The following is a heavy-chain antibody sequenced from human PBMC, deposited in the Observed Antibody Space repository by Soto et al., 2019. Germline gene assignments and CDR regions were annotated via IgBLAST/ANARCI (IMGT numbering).Heavy chain of an antibody. Sequence: GASVKVSCKASGYSFTTHAMIWVRQAPGQRPEWMGWINTGNGNTRYSPKSQGRANITRDTSASTAYMELSSLKSEDTAVYYCARGEQLYHYYYGMDVWGQGSTVTVSS. CDR2: INTGNGNT. V-gene: IGHV1-3*04. CDR3: ARGEQLYHYYYGMDV. CDR1: GYSFTTHA. D-gene: IGHD1-1*01. J-gene: IGHJ6*02.